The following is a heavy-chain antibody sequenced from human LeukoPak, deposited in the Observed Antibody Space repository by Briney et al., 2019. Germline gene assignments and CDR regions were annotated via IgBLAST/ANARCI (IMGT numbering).Heavy chain of an antibody. Sequence: SGTLSLTCAVSGGSISSSNWWSWVRQPPGKVLEWIGEIYHSGSTNYNPSLKSRVTISVDKSKNQFSLKLSSVTAADTAVYYCARAMVRGAYVFDPWGQGTLVTVSS. D-gene: IGHD3-10*01. CDR3: ARAMVRGAYVFDP. J-gene: IGHJ5*02. V-gene: IGHV4-4*02. CDR1: GGSISSSNW. CDR2: IYHSGST.